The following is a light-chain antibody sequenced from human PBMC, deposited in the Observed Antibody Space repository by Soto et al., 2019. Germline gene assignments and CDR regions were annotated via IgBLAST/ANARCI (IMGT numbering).Light chain of an antibody. Sequence: EVVLTQSPGTLSSSPGERATLSCRASQSVRSSLAWYQQKPGLAPTLLISDASIRASGVPDRFTAGGSGTDFTLTIRRLEPEDFALYYCQQYGGSPISFGRGTRLEFK. J-gene: IGKJ5*01. V-gene: IGKV3-20*01. CDR3: QQYGGSPIS. CDR1: QSVRSS. CDR2: DAS.